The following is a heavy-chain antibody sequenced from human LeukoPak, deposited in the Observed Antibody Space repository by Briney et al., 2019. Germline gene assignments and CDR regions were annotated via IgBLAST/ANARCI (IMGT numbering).Heavy chain of an antibody. CDR2: ISYDGSNK. CDR1: GFTFSSYA. V-gene: IGHV3-30-3*01. CDR3: ARVGIAAADDKRGNWFDP. D-gene: IGHD6-13*01. Sequence: GGSLRLSCAASGFTFSSYAMHWVRQAPGKGLEWVAVISYDGSNKYYADSVKGRFTISRDNSKNTLYLQMNSLRAEDTAVYYCARVGIAAADDKRGNWFDPWGQGTLVTVSS. J-gene: IGHJ5*02.